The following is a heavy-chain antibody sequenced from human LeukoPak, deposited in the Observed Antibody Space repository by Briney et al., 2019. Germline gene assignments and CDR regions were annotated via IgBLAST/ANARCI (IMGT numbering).Heavy chain of an antibody. J-gene: IGHJ5*02. CDR1: GGSISSYY. CDR2: IYYSGNT. Sequence: PSETLSLTCTVSGGSISSYYWSWIRQPPGKGLEWIGCIYYSGNTNYNPSLKSRVTISVDTSKNQFSLKLSSVTAADTAVYYCARQPTDSSGYNWFDPWGQGTLVTVSS. V-gene: IGHV4-59*08. CDR3: ARQPTDSSGYNWFDP. D-gene: IGHD3-22*01.